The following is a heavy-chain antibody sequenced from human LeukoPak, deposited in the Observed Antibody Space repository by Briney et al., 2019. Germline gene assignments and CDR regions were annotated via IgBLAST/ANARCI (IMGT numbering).Heavy chain of an antibody. D-gene: IGHD1-14*01. Sequence: PGGSLRLSCGASGFTFSNYGMLWVRQSPGKGLEWVAFIRYDGNVKFYADSMKGRFTISRDNSKNTLYLHINSLRAEDTALYYCVKDNPLDYWGQGTLVTVSS. CDR3: VKDNPLDY. CDR2: IRYDGNVK. CDR1: GFTFSNYG. J-gene: IGHJ4*02. V-gene: IGHV3-30*02.